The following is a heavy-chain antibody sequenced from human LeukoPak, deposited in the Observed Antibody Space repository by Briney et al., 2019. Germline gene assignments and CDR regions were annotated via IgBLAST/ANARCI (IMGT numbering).Heavy chain of an antibody. Sequence: SEPLSLTCSVSGGSINSRSYYWVWIRQPPGKGLEWIGSINYSGSTYYNPSLKSRVTISVDTSKNQFSLKLSSVTAADTAVYYCARDLVGATDYWGQGTLVTVSS. CDR3: ARDLVGATDY. V-gene: IGHV4-39*07. CDR2: INYSGST. D-gene: IGHD1-26*01. J-gene: IGHJ4*02. CDR1: GGSINSRSYY.